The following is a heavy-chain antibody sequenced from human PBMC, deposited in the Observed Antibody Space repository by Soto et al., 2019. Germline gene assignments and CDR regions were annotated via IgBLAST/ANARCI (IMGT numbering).Heavy chain of an antibody. CDR2: IYYSGST. J-gene: IGHJ3*02. CDR1: GGSISSYY. Sequence: SETLSLTCTVSGGSISSYYWSWIRQPPGKGLEWIGYIYYSGSTNYNPSLKSRVTISVDTSKNQFSLKMSSVTAADTALYYCARVERGTATTVVDAFDIWGPGTMVTVS. D-gene: IGHD1-1*01. V-gene: IGHV4-59*12. CDR3: ARVERGTATTVVDAFDI.